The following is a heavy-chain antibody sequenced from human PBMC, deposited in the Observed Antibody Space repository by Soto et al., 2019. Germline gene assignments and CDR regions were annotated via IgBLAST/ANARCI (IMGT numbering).Heavy chain of an antibody. CDR2: IIPIFGTA. V-gene: IGHV1-69*13. CDR3: ARENIVVVPAAIPYGMDV. Sequence: GASVKVSCKVSGYTLTELSMHWVRQAPGKGLEWMGGIIPIFGTANYAQKFQGRVTITADESTSTAYMELSSLRSEDTVVYYCARENIVVVPAAIPYGMDVWGQGTKVTVSS. D-gene: IGHD2-2*02. J-gene: IGHJ6*02. CDR1: GYTLTELS.